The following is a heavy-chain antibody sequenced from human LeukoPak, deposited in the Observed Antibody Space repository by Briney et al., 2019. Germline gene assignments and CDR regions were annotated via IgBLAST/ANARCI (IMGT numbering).Heavy chain of an antibody. Sequence: PSETLSLTCTVSGGSITGYFWTWIRQPPGKGLEWIGYIYHSGTTNYNPSLKSRVTISVDTSKNQFSLRLSSVTAADTAVYYCAQKAPFSPAYSQQWGQGTLVTVSS. J-gene: IGHJ1*01. CDR1: GGSITGYF. CDR2: IYHSGTT. D-gene: IGHD2/OR15-2a*01. V-gene: IGHV4-59*01. CDR3: AQKAPFSPAYSQQ.